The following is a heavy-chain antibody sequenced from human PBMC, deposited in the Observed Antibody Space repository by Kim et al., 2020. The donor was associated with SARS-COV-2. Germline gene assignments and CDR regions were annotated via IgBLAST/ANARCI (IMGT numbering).Heavy chain of an antibody. CDR3: ARIAPHTAMVTSVWFDP. J-gene: IGHJ5*02. D-gene: IGHD5-18*01. CDR2: IYYSGST. CDR1: GGSISCSSYY. V-gene: IGHV4-39*01. Sequence: SETLSLTCTVSGGSISCSSYYWGWIRQPPGKGLEWIGSIYYSGSTYYNPSLKSRVTISVDTSKNQFSLKLSSVTAADTAVYYCARIAPHTAMVTSVWFDPWGQGTLVTVSS.